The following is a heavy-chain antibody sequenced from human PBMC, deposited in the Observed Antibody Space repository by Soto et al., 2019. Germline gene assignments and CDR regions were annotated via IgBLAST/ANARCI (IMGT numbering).Heavy chain of an antibody. CDR1: GFNLSNYS. Sequence: GGSLRLSCAASGFNLSNYSMHWVRQVPGKGLVWVSAISGSGGSTYYADSVKGRFTISRDNSKNTLYLQMNSLRAEDTAVYYCAKNSRRSGGSCSPWGQGTLVTVSS. CDR2: ISGSGGST. D-gene: IGHD2-15*01. V-gene: IGHV3-23*01. J-gene: IGHJ4*02. CDR3: AKNSRRSGGSCSP.